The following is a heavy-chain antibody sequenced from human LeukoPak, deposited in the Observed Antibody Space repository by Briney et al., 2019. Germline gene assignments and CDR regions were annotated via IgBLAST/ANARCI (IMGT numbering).Heavy chain of an antibody. J-gene: IGHJ4*02. CDR1: GYSFTSYW. Sequence: GESLKISCKGSGYSFTSYWIGWVRQMPGKGLEWMGIIYPGDSDTRYSPSFQGQVTISADKSISTAYLQWSSLKASDTAMYYCARKRSKGYDSSGYYDEFDYWGQGTLVTVSS. CDR2: IYPGDSDT. V-gene: IGHV5-51*01. D-gene: IGHD3-22*01. CDR3: ARKRSKGYDSSGYYDEFDY.